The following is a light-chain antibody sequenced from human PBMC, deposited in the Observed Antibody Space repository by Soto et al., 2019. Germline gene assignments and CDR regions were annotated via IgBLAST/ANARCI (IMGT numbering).Light chain of an antibody. CDR3: AAWDDSLNGVL. J-gene: IGLJ2*01. V-gene: IGLV1-44*01. Sequence: QPVLTQPPSGSGTPGQRVTISCSGSSSNIGRNTVNWYQQLPRTAPKLLIHSNNQRPSGVPDRFSGSKSGTSASLAISGLQSEDEADYYCAAWDDSLNGVLFGGGTKLTVL. CDR1: SSNIGRNT. CDR2: SNN.